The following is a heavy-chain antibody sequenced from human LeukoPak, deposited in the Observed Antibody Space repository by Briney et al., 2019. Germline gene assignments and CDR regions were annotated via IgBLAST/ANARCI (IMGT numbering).Heavy chain of an antibody. D-gene: IGHD3-3*01. CDR3: ARDGLTTFGVAHAMYWYFDL. CDR1: GFTFSSYE. J-gene: IGHJ2*01. V-gene: IGHV3-48*03. Sequence: PGGSLRLSCAASGFTFSSYEMNWVRQAPGKGLEWLSYISSSGSSIYYADSVKGRFTISRDNAKNSVYLQMNSLRAEDTAVYYCARDGLTTFGVAHAMYWYFDLWGRGTLVTVSS. CDR2: ISSSGSSI.